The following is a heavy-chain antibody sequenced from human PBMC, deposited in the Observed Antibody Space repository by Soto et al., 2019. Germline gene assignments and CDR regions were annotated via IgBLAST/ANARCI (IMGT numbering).Heavy chain of an antibody. CDR1: GFTFSSYW. D-gene: IGHD4-17*01. CDR3: ARVGGDTVTTFFVTIMNYYYYYYMDV. Sequence: GGSLRLSCAASGFTFSSYWMHWVRQAPGKGLVWVSRINSDGSSTSYADSVKGRFTISRDNAKNTLYLQMNSLRAEDTAVYYCARVGGDTVTTFFVTIMNYYYYYYMDVWGKGTTVTVSS. V-gene: IGHV3-74*01. CDR2: INSDGSST. J-gene: IGHJ6*03.